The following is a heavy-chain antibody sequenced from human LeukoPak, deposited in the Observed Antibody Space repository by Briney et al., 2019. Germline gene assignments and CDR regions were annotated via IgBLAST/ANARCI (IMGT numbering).Heavy chain of an antibody. D-gene: IGHD3-10*01. CDR1: GGSISSGSYY. V-gene: IGHV4-61*02. Sequence: RTSQTLSITCIVSGGSISSGSYYWSWIRQPAGKALEWIGRIYSTGSTSYNPSLKSRVTISVDTSKNQFSLKLSSMTAADTAVYYCAGIGWYFDLWGRGTLVTVSS. CDR2: IYSTGST. CDR3: AGIGWYFDL. J-gene: IGHJ2*01.